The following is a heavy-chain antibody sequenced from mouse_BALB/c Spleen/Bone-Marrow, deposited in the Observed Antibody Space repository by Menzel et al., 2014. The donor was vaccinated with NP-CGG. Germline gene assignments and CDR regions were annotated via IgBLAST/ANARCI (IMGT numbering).Heavy chain of an antibody. CDR2: ITYSGNT. CDR1: GDSITSGY. J-gene: IGHJ2*01. CDR3: TRDYYGP. V-gene: IGHV3-8*02. Sequence: VKLEESRPSLVKPSQTLSLTCSVTGDSITSGYWNWIRKFPGNKLEYMGYITYSGNTYYNPSLISRISITRDTSKNQYYLQLNSATTEDTATYYCTRDYYGPWGQGTTLTVSS. D-gene: IGHD1-2*01.